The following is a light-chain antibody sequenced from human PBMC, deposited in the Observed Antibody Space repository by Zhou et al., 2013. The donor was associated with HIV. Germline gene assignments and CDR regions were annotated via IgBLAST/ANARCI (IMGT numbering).Light chain of an antibody. CDR1: SSDVGNYNY. CDR3: QSFDISRNVSYV. J-gene: IGLJ1*01. Sequence: QSALTQPPSASGSPGQSVTISCTGTSSDVGNYNYVSWYQQHPGKAPKVILYEVNKRPSGVPDRFSGSKSGNTASLAITGLQAEDEADYYCQSFDISRNVSYVLGSGTKVTVL. V-gene: IGLV2-8*01. CDR2: EVN.